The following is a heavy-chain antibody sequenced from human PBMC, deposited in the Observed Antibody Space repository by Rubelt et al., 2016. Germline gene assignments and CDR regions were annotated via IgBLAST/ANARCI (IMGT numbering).Heavy chain of an antibody. CDR1: GFTFSNAW. V-gene: IGHV3-15*01. CDR3: TTGSMVRGVIFY. D-gene: IGHD3-10*01. CDR2: IKSKTDGGTT. Sequence: GGSLRLSCAASGFTFSNAWMSWVRQAPGKGLEWVGRIKSKTDGGTTDYAAPVKGRFTISRDDSKNTLYLQMNSLKTEDTAVYYCTTGSMVRGVIFYWGQGTLVTVSS. J-gene: IGHJ4*02.